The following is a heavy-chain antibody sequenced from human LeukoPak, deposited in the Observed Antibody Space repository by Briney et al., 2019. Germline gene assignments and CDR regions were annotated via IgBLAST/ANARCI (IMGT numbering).Heavy chain of an antibody. D-gene: IGHD5-12*01. CDR3: ARGIVATIGLGDY. CDR1: GFTFRGTW. Sequence: GGSLRLSCAAPGFTFRGTWMSWVRQAPGKGLECVANMNEDGSEKYYVDSVKGRFTISRDNAKNSLYLQMNSLRAEDTAVYYCARGIVATIGLGDYWGQGTLVTVSS. V-gene: IGHV3-7*04. CDR2: MNEDGSEK. J-gene: IGHJ4*02.